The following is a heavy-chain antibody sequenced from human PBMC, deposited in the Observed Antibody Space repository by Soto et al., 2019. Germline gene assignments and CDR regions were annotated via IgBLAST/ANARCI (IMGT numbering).Heavy chain of an antibody. CDR3: AREFEAARQAYFDY. CDR1: GYSITSGYY. CDR2: IYHSGST. Sequence: PSETLSLTCAASGYSITSGYYWGWIRQPPGKGLEWIGSIYHSGSTNYNPSLKSRVTISVDTSKNQFSLKLSSVTATDTAVYYCAREFEAARQAYFDYWGQGALVTVSS. V-gene: IGHV4-38-2*02. J-gene: IGHJ4*02. D-gene: IGHD6-6*01.